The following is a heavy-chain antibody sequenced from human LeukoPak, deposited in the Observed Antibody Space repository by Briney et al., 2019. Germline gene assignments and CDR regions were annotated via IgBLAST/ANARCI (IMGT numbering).Heavy chain of an antibody. CDR3: ARDASQKETGTTGVRWFDP. J-gene: IGHJ5*02. Sequence: SVKVSCKASGGTFSSYAISWVRQAPGQGLEWMGRIIPIFGIANYAQKFRGRVTITADKSTSTAYMELSSLRSEDTAVYYCARDASQKETGTTGVRWFDPWGQGTLVTVSS. V-gene: IGHV1-69*04. CDR2: IIPIFGIA. CDR1: GGTFSSYA. D-gene: IGHD1-7*01.